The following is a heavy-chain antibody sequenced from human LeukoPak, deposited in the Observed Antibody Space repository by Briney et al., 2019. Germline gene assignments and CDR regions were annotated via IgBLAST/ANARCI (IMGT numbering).Heavy chain of an antibody. D-gene: IGHD2-2*02. Sequence: PGGSLRLSCTASGFTFSSHAMTWVRQAPGKGLEWVSIISGTGHTTYYADPVKGRFTISRDNSKNTLYLQMNSLRAEDTAVYYCAKEVRSTSCYTVDYWGQGTLVTVSS. V-gene: IGHV3-23*01. J-gene: IGHJ4*02. CDR2: ISGTGHTT. CDR3: AKEVRSTSCYTVDY. CDR1: GFTFSSHA.